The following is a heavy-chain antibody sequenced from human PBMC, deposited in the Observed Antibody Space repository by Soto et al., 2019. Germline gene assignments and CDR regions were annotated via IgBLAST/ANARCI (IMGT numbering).Heavy chain of an antibody. D-gene: IGHD4-17*01. CDR3: ANLYGDYEGVHAFDI. CDR1: GGTFSSYT. Sequence: SVKVSCKASGGTFSSYTISWVRQAPGQGLEWMGRIIPILGIANYAQKFQGRVTITADKSTSTAYMELGSLRSEDTAVYYCANLYGDYEGVHAFDIWGQGTMVTVSS. CDR2: IIPILGIA. V-gene: IGHV1-69*02. J-gene: IGHJ3*02.